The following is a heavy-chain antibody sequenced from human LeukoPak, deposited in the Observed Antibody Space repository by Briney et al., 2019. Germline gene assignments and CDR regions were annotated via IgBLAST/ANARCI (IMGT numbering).Heavy chain of an antibody. V-gene: IGHV1-69*05. CDR2: IIPIFGTV. Sequence: GASVKVSCKASGGTFSSYAISWVRQAPGQGLEWMGGIIPIFGTVNYAQKFQGRVTITTDESTSTAYMELSSLRSEDTAVYYCARNDFKKRERYYYYMDVWGKGTTVTVSS. D-gene: IGHD3-3*01. CDR1: GGTFSSYA. CDR3: ARNDFKKRERYYYYMDV. J-gene: IGHJ6*03.